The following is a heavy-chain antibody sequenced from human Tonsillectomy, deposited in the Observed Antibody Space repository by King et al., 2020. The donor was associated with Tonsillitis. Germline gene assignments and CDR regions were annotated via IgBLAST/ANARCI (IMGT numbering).Heavy chain of an antibody. D-gene: IGHD6-13*01. Sequence: SWVRQAPGQGLEWMGWIGGNTAETHYTPSLQGRVTLTQDTSTSTVYLEVRSLTSDDTATYFCLRDERRAAAGADHYFDLWGQGSLVTVSS. CDR3: LRDERRAAAGADHYFDL. CDR2: IGGNTAET. V-gene: IGHV1-18*01. J-gene: IGHJ4*02.